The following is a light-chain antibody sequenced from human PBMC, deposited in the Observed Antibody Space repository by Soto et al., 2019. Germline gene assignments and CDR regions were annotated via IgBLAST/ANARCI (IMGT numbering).Light chain of an antibody. Sequence: EIVLTQSPGTLSLSPGERATLSSSASQSVNSNYLAWYQQKPGQAPRLLIYGASSRASGIPDRFSGSGSGTDFTLTISRLEPEDFAVYYCQQYGRSPWTFGQGTKVEIK. J-gene: IGKJ1*01. CDR2: GAS. CDR1: QSVNSNY. V-gene: IGKV3-20*01. CDR3: QQYGRSPWT.